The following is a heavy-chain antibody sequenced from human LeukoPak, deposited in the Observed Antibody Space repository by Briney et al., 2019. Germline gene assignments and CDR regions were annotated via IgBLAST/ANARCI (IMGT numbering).Heavy chain of an antibody. V-gene: IGHV3-7*01. CDR2: VKEDGTTK. D-gene: IGHD2-15*01. J-gene: IGHJ4*02. CDR3: VSQEVVPH. Sequence: GGSLRLSCAASGFSFTNYWMSWVRQAPGKGLEWVANVKEDGTTKQYVDSMKGRFTISRDNAKNPLYLQMDSLRAEDTAVYYCVSQEVVPHWGQGTLVSVSS. CDR1: GFSFTNYW.